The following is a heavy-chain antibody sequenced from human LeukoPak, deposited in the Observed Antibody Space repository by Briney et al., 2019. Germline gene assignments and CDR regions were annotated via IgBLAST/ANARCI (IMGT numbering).Heavy chain of an antibody. CDR2: ISYDGSNK. Sequence: GGSLRLSCAASGFTFSSYGMHWVRQAPGKGLEWVAVISYDGSNKYYADSVKGRFTISRDNSKNTLYLQMNSLRAEDTAVYYCAKDWTRYSSGLGPEWFDPWGQGTLVTVSS. V-gene: IGHV3-30*18. CDR1: GFTFSSYG. J-gene: IGHJ5*02. D-gene: IGHD6-19*01. CDR3: AKDWTRYSSGLGPEWFDP.